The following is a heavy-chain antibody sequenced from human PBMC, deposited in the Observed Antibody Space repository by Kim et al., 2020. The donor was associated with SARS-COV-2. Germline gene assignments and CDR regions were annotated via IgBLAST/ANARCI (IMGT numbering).Heavy chain of an antibody. V-gene: IGHV3-21*01. CDR2: ISSSRSYI. CDR1: GFTFSSYS. J-gene: IGHJ4*02. CDR3: ARDLSLGMPRGFDY. D-gene: IGHD2-2*01. Sequence: GGSLRLSCAASGFTFSSYSMNWVRQAPGKGLEWLSTISSSRSYIYYADSVKGRFTISRDNAKNSVYLQMTSLTAEDTAVYYCARDLSLGMPRGFDYWGQGTLVTVSS.